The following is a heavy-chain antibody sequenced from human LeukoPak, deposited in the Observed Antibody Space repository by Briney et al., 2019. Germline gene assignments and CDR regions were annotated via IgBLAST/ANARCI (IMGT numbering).Heavy chain of an antibody. CDR3: ARALDIVVVPAATAASLGY. V-gene: IGHV1-69*01. CDR2: IILIFGTA. CDR1: GGTFSSYA. D-gene: IGHD2-2*01. Sequence: ASVKVSCKASGGTFSSYAIGWVRQGPGQGLEWMGGIILIFGTANYAQKFQGRVTITADESTSTAYMELSSLRSEDTAVYYCARALDIVVVPAATAASLGYWGQGTLVTVSS. J-gene: IGHJ4*02.